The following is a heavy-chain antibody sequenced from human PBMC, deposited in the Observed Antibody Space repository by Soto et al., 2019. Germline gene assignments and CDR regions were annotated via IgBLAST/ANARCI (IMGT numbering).Heavy chain of an antibody. CDR1: GYTFTGYN. D-gene: IGHD3-3*01. Sequence: GASVKVSCKASGYTFTGYNMHWVRQAPGQGLEWMGWINPNSGGTNYAQKFQGWVTMTRDTSISTAYMELSRLRSDDTAVYYCARVSDFWSGYDPYYLDYWGQGTLVTVSS. J-gene: IGHJ4*02. V-gene: IGHV1-2*04. CDR3: ARVSDFWSGYDPYYLDY. CDR2: INPNSGGT.